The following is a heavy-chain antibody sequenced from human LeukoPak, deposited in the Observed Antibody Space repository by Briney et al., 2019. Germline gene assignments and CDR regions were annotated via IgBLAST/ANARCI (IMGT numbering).Heavy chain of an antibody. D-gene: IGHD3-22*01. Sequence: SETLSLTCTVSGGSISSYYWTWIRQPPGKGLEWIWYTSYSGSTFYNPSLKSRVTMSVDTSKNHFSLKLTSVTAADTAVYFCTRSSGHYKADNWFDPWGQGTLVTVSS. CDR1: GGSISSYY. CDR2: TSYSGST. J-gene: IGHJ5*02. V-gene: IGHV4-59*01. CDR3: TRSSGHYKADNWFDP.